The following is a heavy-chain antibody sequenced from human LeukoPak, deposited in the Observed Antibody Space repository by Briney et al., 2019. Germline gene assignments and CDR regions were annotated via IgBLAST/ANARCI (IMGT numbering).Heavy chain of an antibody. J-gene: IGHJ4*02. V-gene: IGHV2-5*02. Sequence: SGPTLVNPTQTLTLTCTFSGFSLSTSGVGVGWIRQPPGKALEWLALIYWDDDKRYSPSLKSRLTITKDTSKSQVVLTMTNMDPVDTATYYCAHSPTRVLRYFDWLSYFDYWGQGTLVTVSS. CDR3: AHSPTRVLRYFDWLSYFDY. CDR1: GFSLSTSGVG. CDR2: IYWDDDK. D-gene: IGHD3-9*01.